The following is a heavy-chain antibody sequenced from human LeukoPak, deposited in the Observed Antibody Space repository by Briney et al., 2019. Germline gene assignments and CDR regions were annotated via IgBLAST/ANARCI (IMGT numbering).Heavy chain of an antibody. J-gene: IGHJ4*02. D-gene: IGHD2-2*01. CDR1: GGSISSYY. Sequence: SETLSLTCTVSGGSISSYYWSWIRQPAGKGLEWIGRIYTSGSTNYNPSLKSRVTISVDTSKNQFSLKLSSVTAADTAVYYCARTRYCSSTSCSPFDYWGQGTLVTVSS. CDR3: ARTRYCSSTSCSPFDY. V-gene: IGHV4-4*07. CDR2: IYTSGST.